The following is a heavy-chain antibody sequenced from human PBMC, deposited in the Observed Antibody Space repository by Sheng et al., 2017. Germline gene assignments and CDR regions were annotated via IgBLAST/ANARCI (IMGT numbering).Heavy chain of an antibody. CDR3: VRAEVDPVDYYMDV. J-gene: IGHJ6*03. CDR2: SRNKANRYTI. Sequence: EVQVVESGGGLVQPGGSLRLSCAASGFTLSDHYMDWVRQAPGEGLEWVGRSRNKANRYTIEYAASVKGRFTISRDGSGNFLYLQMNSLKSEDTAVYYCVRAEVDPVDYYMDVWGKGTTVTVSS. CDR1: GFTLSDHY. D-gene: IGHD2-15*01. V-gene: IGHV3-72*01.